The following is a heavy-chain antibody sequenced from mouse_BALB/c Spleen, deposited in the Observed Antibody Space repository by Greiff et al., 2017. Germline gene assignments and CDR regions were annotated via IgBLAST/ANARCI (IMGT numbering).Heavy chain of an antibody. CDR1: GFTFSSFG. CDR2: ISSGSSTI. J-gene: IGHJ4*01. D-gene: IGHD2-10*02. CDR3: ARLGYGNYVAMDY. V-gene: IGHV5-17*02. Sequence: DVMLVESGGGLVQPGGSRKLSCAASGFTFSSFGMHWVRQAPEKGLEWVAYISSGSSTIYYADTVKGRFTISRDNPKNTLFLQMTSLRSEDTAMYYCARLGYGNYVAMDYWGQGTSVTVSS.